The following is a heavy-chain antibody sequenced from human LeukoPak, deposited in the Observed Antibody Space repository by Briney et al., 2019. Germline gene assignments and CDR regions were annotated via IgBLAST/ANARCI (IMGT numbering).Heavy chain of an antibody. D-gene: IGHD5-12*01. CDR2: ITWSGAST. V-gene: IGHV3-43*01. CDR3: AKDKWLRGHYYYYKDV. J-gene: IGHJ6*03. CDR1: GFNFADYN. Sequence: GGSLRLSCAASGFNFADYNMHWVRQAPGKGLEWVSLITWSGASTYYADSVEGRFTISLDNTKNSLYLQMNSLRASDTSLYFCAKDKWLRGHYYYYKDVGGKGTTVTVSS.